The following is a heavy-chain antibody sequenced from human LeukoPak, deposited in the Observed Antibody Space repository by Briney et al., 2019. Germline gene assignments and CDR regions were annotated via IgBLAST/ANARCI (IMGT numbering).Heavy chain of an antibody. V-gene: IGHV3-11*04. Sequence: GGSLRLSCAASGFTFSDYYMSWIRQAPGKGLEWVSYISSSGSTIYYADSVKGRFTVSRDNAKNSLYLQMNSLRAEDTAVYYCARREGSSSWYGFYYYMDVWGKGTTVTVSS. D-gene: IGHD6-13*01. J-gene: IGHJ6*03. CDR2: ISSSGSTI. CDR3: ARREGSSSWYGFYYYMDV. CDR1: GFTFSDYY.